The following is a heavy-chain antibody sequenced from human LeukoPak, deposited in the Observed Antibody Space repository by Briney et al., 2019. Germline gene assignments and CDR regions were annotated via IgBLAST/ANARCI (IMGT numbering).Heavy chain of an antibody. CDR3: ARDLGLTISDNWFDP. J-gene: IGHJ5*02. CDR1: GYSISSGYF. D-gene: IGHD3-9*01. Sequence: KSSETLSLTCAVSGYSISSGYFWVWIRQAPGKGLEWIGSIYHTGATYYNPSLRSPVTISVDTSKNQFSLELNSVTAADTAVYYCARDLGLTISDNWFDPWGQGTLVTVSS. V-gene: IGHV4-38-2*02. CDR2: IYHTGAT.